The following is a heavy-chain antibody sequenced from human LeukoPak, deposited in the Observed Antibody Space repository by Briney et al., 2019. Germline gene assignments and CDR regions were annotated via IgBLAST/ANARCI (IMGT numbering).Heavy chain of an antibody. V-gene: IGHV3-48*03. Sequence: GGSLRLSCAASGFSFSSYEMNWVRQAPGKGLEWVSYISSSGNTIYYADSVKGRFTISRDNAENSLYLQMHSLRPEDTAVYYCTRDSSDGRSYSEPDYWGQGTLVTVSS. CDR2: ISSSGNTI. D-gene: IGHD3-10*01. J-gene: IGHJ4*02. CDR3: TRDSSDGRSYSEPDY. CDR1: GFSFSSYE.